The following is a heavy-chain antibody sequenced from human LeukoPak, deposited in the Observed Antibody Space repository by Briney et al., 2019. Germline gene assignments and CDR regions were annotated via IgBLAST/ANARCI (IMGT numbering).Heavy chain of an antibody. CDR3: ARVRYYGSGSYYRPYYYYMDV. Sequence: GGSLRLSCAASGFTFSDYYMSWIRQAPGKGLEWVSYIISSGSTIYYADSVKGRFTISRDNAKNSLYLQMNSLRAEDTAVYYCARVRYYGSGSYYRPYYYYMDVWGKGTTVTASS. CDR1: GFTFSDYY. J-gene: IGHJ6*03. D-gene: IGHD3-10*01. V-gene: IGHV3-11*04. CDR2: IISSGSTI.